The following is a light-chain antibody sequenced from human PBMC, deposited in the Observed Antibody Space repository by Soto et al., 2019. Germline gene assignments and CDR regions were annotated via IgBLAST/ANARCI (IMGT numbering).Light chain of an antibody. V-gene: IGLV2-18*02. CDR3: SSYTSSSTPVV. CDR2: EVS. Sequence: QSALTQPTSASGSPGQSGTISCAGTSSDIGKYIFVSWYQQHPGKALKLIIYEVSRRPSGVPDRFSGAKSGNTASLTISGLQAEDEADYYCSSYTSSSTPVVFGGGTKLTVL. CDR1: SSDIGKYIF. J-gene: IGLJ2*01.